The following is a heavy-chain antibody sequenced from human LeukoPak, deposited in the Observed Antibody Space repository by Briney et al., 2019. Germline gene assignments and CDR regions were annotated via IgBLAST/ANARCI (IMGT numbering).Heavy chain of an antibody. D-gene: IGHD3-22*01. CDR2: ISYDGSNK. Sequence: GGSLRLSCAASGFTFSSYAMSWVRQAPGKGLEWVAVISYDGSNKYYADSVKGRFTISRDNSKNTLYLQMNSLRAEDTAVYYCAREGHYYDSSGYGNWFDPWGQGTLVTVSS. J-gene: IGHJ5*02. CDR3: AREGHYYDSSGYGNWFDP. CDR1: GFTFSSYA. V-gene: IGHV3-30-3*01.